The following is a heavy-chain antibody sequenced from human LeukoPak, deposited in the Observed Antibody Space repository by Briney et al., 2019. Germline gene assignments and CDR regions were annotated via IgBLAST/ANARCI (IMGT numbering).Heavy chain of an antibody. J-gene: IGHJ6*03. V-gene: IGHV6-1*01. D-gene: IGHD6-6*01. CDR1: GDSVSSNSAA. CDR2: TYYRSKWYN. Sequence: SQTLSLTCAISGDSVSSNSAAWNWIRQSPSRGLEWLGRTYYRSKWYNDYAVSVKSRITINPDTSKNQFSLQLNSVTPEDTAVYYCARDSGYSSSWRYYYYYMDVWGKGTTVIVSS. CDR3: ARDSGYSSSWRYYYYYMDV.